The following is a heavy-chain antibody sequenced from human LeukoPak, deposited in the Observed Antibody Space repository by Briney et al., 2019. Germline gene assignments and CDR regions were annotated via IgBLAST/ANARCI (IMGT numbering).Heavy chain of an antibody. CDR2: ISSSGSTI. CDR1: GFTFSSYS. V-gene: IGHV3-48*04. J-gene: IGHJ4*02. CDR3: ARCAPNYDSSGYYQLYSDY. D-gene: IGHD3-22*01. Sequence: GGSLRLSCAASGFTFSSYSMNWIRQAPGKGLEWVSYISSSGSTIYYADSVKGRFTISRDNAKNSLYLQMNSLRAEDTAVYYCARCAPNYDSSGYYQLYSDYWGQGTLVTVSS.